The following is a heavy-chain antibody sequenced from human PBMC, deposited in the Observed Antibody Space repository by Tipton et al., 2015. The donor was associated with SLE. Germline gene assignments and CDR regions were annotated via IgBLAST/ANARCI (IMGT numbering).Heavy chain of an antibody. CDR2: ISTYNGNT. CDR1: GYTFSTDG. CDR3: ARVRVDTAMGVFDF. V-gene: IGHV1-18*01. J-gene: IGHJ4*02. D-gene: IGHD5-18*01. Sequence: QSGAEVKKPGASVKVSCRASGYTFSTDGISWVRQAPGQGLEWMGWISTYNGNTNYAQKLQGRVTMTSDTSTSTAYMELRSLRSDDTAIYYCARVRVDTAMGVFDFWGQGTLVTVSS.